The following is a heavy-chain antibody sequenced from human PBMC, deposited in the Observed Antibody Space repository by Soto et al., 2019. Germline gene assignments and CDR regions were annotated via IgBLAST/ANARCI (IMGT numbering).Heavy chain of an antibody. D-gene: IGHD2-2*01. CDR1: GGSVSSGSYY. CDR3: ARGAFPVPAAISDY. CDR2: IYYSGST. Sequence: QVQLQESGPGLVKPSETLSLTCTVSGGSVSSGSYYWSWIRQPPGKGLEWIGYIYYSGSTNYNPPPKSHITIPVDTSKNPFSLKLSSVTAADTAVYYCARGAFPVPAAISDYWGQGTLVTVSS. J-gene: IGHJ4*02. V-gene: IGHV4-61*01.